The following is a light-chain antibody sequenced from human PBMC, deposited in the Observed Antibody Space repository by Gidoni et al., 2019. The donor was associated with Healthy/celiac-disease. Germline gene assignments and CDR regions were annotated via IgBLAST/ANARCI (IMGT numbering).Light chain of an antibody. CDR2: KAS. V-gene: IGKV1-5*03. Sequence: DIQMTQPPSTLSASVGDRVTITCRASQSINSWLAWYQQKPGKAPKLLIYKASSLESGVPSRFSGSGSGTEFTLTISSLQPDDFATYYCQQYNSYPGTFGQGTKLEIK. J-gene: IGKJ2*02. CDR3: QQYNSYPGT. CDR1: QSINSW.